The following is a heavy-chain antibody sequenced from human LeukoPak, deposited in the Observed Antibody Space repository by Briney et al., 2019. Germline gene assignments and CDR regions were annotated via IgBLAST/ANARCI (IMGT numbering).Heavy chain of an antibody. Sequence: GGSPRLSCAASGFTFSSYEMNWVRQAPGKGLEWVSYISSSSYIYYADSVKGRFTISRDNAKNSLYLQMNSLRAEDTAVYYCARDRAPLTMVRGVIMYWGQGTLVTVSS. J-gene: IGHJ4*02. CDR2: ISSSSYI. D-gene: IGHD3-10*01. CDR3: ARDRAPLTMVRGVIMY. V-gene: IGHV3-21*05. CDR1: GFTFSSYE.